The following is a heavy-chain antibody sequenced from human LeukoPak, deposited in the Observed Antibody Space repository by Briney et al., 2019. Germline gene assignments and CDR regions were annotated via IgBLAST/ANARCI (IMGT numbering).Heavy chain of an antibody. J-gene: IGHJ3*02. Sequence: PGGSLRLSCAASGFTFSSYGMHWVRQAPGKGLEWVAVIWYDGSNKYYADSVKGRFTISRDNSKNTLYLQMNSLRAEDTAVYYCARLKVGWYRPDLDAFDIWGQGTMVTVSS. CDR1: GFTFSSYG. D-gene: IGHD3-16*02. CDR3: ARLKVGWYRPDLDAFDI. CDR2: IWYDGSNK. V-gene: IGHV3-33*01.